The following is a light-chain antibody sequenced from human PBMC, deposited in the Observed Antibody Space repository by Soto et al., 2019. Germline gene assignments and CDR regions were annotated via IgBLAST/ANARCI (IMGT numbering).Light chain of an antibody. J-gene: IGLJ3*02. CDR1: SSDVGGYNY. CDR3: TSVAGGDMYV. CDR2: EVT. V-gene: IGLV2-8*01. Sequence: QSVLTQPPSASGSPGQSVTISCTGTSSDVGGYNYVSWYQQHPGKAPKLIIFEVTKRPSGVHDRFSGSKSGNTASLTVSGLQAEDEGDYYCTSVAGGDMYVFGGGTTLTVL.